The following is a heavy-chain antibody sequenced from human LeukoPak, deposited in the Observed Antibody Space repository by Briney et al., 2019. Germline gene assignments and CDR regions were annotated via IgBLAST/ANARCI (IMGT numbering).Heavy chain of an antibody. V-gene: IGHV1-18*01. J-gene: IGHJ4*02. CDR2: ISAYNGNT. CDR3: ARVPRTYYYGSGSSPGDY. D-gene: IGHD3-10*01. Sequence: APVKVSCKASGYTFTSYGISWVRQAPGQGLEWMGWISAYNGNTNYAQKLQGRVTMTTDTSTSTAYMELRSLRSDDTAVYYCARVPRTYYYGSGSSPGDYWGQGTLVTVSS. CDR1: GYTFTSYG.